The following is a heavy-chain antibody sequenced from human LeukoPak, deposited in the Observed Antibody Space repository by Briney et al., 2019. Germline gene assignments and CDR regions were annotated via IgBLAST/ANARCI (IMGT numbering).Heavy chain of an antibody. CDR3: ARERPRIYYDSSGYHDY. CDR1: GYTFTGYY. V-gene: IGHV1-2*02. Sequence: ASVKVSCKASGYTFTGYYMHWVRQAPGQGLEWMGWINPNSGGTNYAQKFQGRVTMTRDTSISTAYMEPSRLRSDDTAVYYCARERPRIYYDSSGYHDYWGQGTLVTVSS. CDR2: INPNSGGT. D-gene: IGHD3-22*01. J-gene: IGHJ4*02.